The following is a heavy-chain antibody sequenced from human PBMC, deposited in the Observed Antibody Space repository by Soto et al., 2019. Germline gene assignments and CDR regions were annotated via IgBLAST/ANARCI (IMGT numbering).Heavy chain of an antibody. Sequence: ASVKVSCKASGYTLTSYGISWVRQAPGQGLEWMGWISAYSGKTNYAQMLQGRLTMTTDTSTTTAYMELRSLRSDDTAVYYCARDNSGDFWSGYYHYYFDYWGQGTLHKVSS. J-gene: IGHJ4*02. V-gene: IGHV1-18*01. CDR2: ISAYSGKT. CDR1: GYTLTSYG. D-gene: IGHD3-3*01. CDR3: ARDNSGDFWSGYYHYYFDY.